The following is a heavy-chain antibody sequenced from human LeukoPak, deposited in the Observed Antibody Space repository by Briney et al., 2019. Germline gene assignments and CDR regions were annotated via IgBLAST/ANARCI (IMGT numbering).Heavy chain of an antibody. J-gene: IGHJ3*02. Sequence: ASVKVSCKASGYTFTSYDMHWVRQAPGERLEWMGWINAGNGNTKYSQKFQGRVTITRDTSASTAYTELSSLRSEDTAVYYCARDRDGDYAFDIWGQGTMVTVSS. CDR2: INAGNGNT. CDR1: GYTFTSYD. D-gene: IGHD4-17*01. CDR3: ARDRDGDYAFDI. V-gene: IGHV1-3*01.